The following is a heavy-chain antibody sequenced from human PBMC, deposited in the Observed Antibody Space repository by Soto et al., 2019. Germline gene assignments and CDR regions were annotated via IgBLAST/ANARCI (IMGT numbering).Heavy chain of an antibody. CDR1: GGSISSYY. Sequence: SETLSLTCTVSGGSISSYYWSWIRQAPGKGLEWIGYIYYTGSTNYNPSLKSRVSISVDTSKNQFSLKLSSVTAADTAVYYCARHVLRGVLVTIVSGPSWGFYPLCQGTLVTVSA. CDR3: ARHVLRGVLVTIVSGPSWGFYP. J-gene: IGHJ5*02. D-gene: IGHD3-10*01. CDR2: IYYTGST. V-gene: IGHV4-59*08.